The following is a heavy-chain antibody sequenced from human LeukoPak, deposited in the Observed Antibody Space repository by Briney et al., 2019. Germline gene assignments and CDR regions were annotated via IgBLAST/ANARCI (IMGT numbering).Heavy chain of an antibody. J-gene: IGHJ4*02. CDR3: AKSGYNRFDY. V-gene: IGHV3-23*01. CDR1: GFTFSSSA. D-gene: IGHD5-24*01. CDR2: ISGSGSGGST. Sequence: GGSLRLSCATSGFTFSSSAMSWVRQAPGKGLEWVSSISGSGSGGSTYYADSVKGRFTISRDNSKNTLYLQMNSLRVEDTAVYYCAKSGYNRFDYWGQGTLVTVSS.